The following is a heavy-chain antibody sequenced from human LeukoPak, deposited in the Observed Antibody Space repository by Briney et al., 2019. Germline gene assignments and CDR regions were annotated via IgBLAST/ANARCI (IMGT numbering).Heavy chain of an antibody. CDR1: GYTLTGYY. Sequence: ASVKVSCKASGYTLTGYYMHWVRQAPGQGLEWMGWINPNSGGTNYAQKFQGRVTMTRDTSISTAYMELSRLRSDDTAVYYCARDGDIVVVPAARPMDVWGQGTTVTVSS. CDR2: INPNSGGT. J-gene: IGHJ6*02. V-gene: IGHV1-2*02. CDR3: ARDGDIVVVPAARPMDV. D-gene: IGHD2-2*01.